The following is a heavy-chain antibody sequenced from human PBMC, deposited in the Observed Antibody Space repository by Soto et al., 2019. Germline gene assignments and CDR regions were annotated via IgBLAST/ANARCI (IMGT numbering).Heavy chain of an antibody. CDR3: AKDEYYYSRSGYYIFDS. Sequence: GGSLRHSCEVSGVTFSAYGMHLVRQAPGKGLEWVAAISHDGTNKNYGDSVKGRFTISRDNSKKTLYLQMNSLRPEDTALYYCAKDEYYYSRSGYYIFDSWGQGTLVTVSS. D-gene: IGHD3-22*01. CDR2: ISHDGTNK. CDR1: GVTFSAYG. J-gene: IGHJ4*02. V-gene: IGHV3-30*18.